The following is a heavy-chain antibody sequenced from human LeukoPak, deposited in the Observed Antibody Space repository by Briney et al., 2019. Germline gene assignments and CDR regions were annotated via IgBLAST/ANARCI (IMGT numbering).Heavy chain of an antibody. CDR2: ISAYNGNT. CDR1: GYTFTSYG. Sequence: GASVKVSCKASGYTFTSYGISWVRQAPGQGLEWMGWISAYNGNTNYAQKLQGRVTMTTDTSTSTAYMELRSLRSDDTAVYYCARVGTIFGVVIRKYNWFDPWGQGTLVTVSS. CDR3: ARVGTIFGVVIRKYNWFDP. J-gene: IGHJ5*02. D-gene: IGHD3-3*01. V-gene: IGHV1-18*01.